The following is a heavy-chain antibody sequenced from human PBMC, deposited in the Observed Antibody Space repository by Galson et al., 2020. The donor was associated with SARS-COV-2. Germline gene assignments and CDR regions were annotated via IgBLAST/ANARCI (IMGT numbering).Heavy chain of an antibody. CDR3: AKSYYIVPAAISDAFDI. Sequence: GGSLRLSCAASGFTFDDYAMHWVRQAPGKGLEWVSGISWNSGSIGYADSVKGRFTISRDNAKNSLYLQMNSLRAEDTALYYCAKSYYIVPAAISDAFDIWGQGTMVTVSS. CDR1: GFTFDDYA. CDR2: ISWNSGSI. V-gene: IGHV3-9*01. J-gene: IGHJ3*02. D-gene: IGHD2-2*02.